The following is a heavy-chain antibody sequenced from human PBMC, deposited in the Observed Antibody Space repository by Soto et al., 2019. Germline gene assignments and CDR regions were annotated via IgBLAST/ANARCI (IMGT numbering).Heavy chain of an antibody. Sequence: SDPTLVNPTATLTLTCTVSGFSLSNARMGVSWIRQPPGKALEWLAHIFSNDEKSYSTSLKSRLTISKDTSKSQVVLTMTNMDPVDTATSYCKRNLRYSSYSDILTGRHYYFYYCIVVQRKETSFTASS. V-gene: IGHV2-26*01. CDR3: KRNLRYSSYSDILTGRHYYFYYCIVV. CDR2: IFSNDEK. D-gene: IGHD3-9*01. CDR1: GFSLSNARMG. J-gene: IGHJ6*04.